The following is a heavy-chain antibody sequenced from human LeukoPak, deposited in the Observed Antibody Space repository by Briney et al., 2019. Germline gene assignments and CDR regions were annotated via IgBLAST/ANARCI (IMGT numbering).Heavy chain of an antibody. CDR1: GFTVSSNY. D-gene: IGHD4/OR15-4a*01. Sequence: PGGSLRLSCAASGFTVSSNYMSWVRQAPGKGLEWVSGFYSGGSTYYADSVKGRFTISRDDSKNTLSLQMNSLRAEDTAVYYCARAAKGYFDYWGQGTLVTVSS. CDR2: FYSGGST. CDR3: ARAAKGYFDY. V-gene: IGHV3-66*01. J-gene: IGHJ4*02.